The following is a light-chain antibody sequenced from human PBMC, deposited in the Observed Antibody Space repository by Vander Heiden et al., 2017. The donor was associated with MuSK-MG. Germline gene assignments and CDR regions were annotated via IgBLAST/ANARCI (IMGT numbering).Light chain of an antibody. CDR3: QQDGSSPWT. Sequence: EIVLTQSPGTLSLSPGESVTLSCRASQSVSSSYLAWYQQKPGQAPKLLIYGTSSRETGVPDRFSGSGSGTDFTLTISRLEPEDFAVYYCQQDGSSPWTFGQGTKVEI. CDR1: QSVSSSY. V-gene: IGKV3-20*01. J-gene: IGKJ1*01. CDR2: GTS.